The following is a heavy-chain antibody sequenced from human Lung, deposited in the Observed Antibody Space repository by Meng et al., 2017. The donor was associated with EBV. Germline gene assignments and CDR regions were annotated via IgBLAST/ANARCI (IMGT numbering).Heavy chain of an antibody. V-gene: IGHV4-4*07. J-gene: IGHJ4*02. D-gene: IGHD6-19*01. CDR1: GGSISSYY. CDR2: IYTSGST. CDR3: ASFPPPGKQWLVTDY. Sequence: QELGAGLVQPAETLSLTCTVSGGSISSYYWSWIRQPAGKGLEWIGRIYTSGSTNYNPSLKSRVTMSVDTSKNQFSLKLSSVTAADTAVYYCASFPPPGKQWLVTDYWGQGTLVTVSS.